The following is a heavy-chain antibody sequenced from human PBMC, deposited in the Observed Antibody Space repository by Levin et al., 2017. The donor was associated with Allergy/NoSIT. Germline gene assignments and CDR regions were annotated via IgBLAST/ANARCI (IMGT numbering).Heavy chain of an antibody. CDR3: ARGGRGWELLGYFDL. CDR1: GGSVSSGSYY. J-gene: IGHJ2*01. Sequence: SETLSLTCTVSGGSVSSGSYYWSWLRQPPGTGLEWIGYIYYSGSTNYNPSLKSRVTISVDTSKNQFSLKLSSVTAADTAVYDCARGGRGWELLGYFDLWGRGTLVTVSS. CDR2: IYYSGST. V-gene: IGHV4-61*01. D-gene: IGHD1-26*01.